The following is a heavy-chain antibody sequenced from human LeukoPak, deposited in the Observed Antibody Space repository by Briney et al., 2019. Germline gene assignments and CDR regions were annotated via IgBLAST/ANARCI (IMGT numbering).Heavy chain of an antibody. D-gene: IGHD3-10*01. V-gene: IGHV1-69*05. Sequence: GASVTVSCKASGGTFSSYAISWVRQAPGQGLEWMGRIIPIFGTANYAQRFQGRVTITTDESTSAAHMEVSELSSKDTHGYDFARDLTMVRGVTTRGFDPWGQGTLVTVSS. J-gene: IGHJ5*02. CDR3: ARDLTMVRGVTTRGFDP. CDR1: GGTFSSYA. CDR2: IIPIFGTA.